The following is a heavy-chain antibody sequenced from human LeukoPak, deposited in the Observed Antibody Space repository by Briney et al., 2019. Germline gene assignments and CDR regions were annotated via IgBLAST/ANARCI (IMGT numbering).Heavy chain of an antibody. CDR1: GGTFSSYA. Sequence: GASVKVSCKASGGTFSSYAISWVRQAPGQGLEWMGGIIPIFGTANYAQKFQGRVTITADESTSTAYMGLSSLRSEDTAVYYCARANSGYDSCMFYWGQGTLVTDSS. D-gene: IGHD5-12*01. V-gene: IGHV1-69*13. CDR3: ARANSGYDSCMFY. J-gene: IGHJ4*02. CDR2: IIPIFGTA.